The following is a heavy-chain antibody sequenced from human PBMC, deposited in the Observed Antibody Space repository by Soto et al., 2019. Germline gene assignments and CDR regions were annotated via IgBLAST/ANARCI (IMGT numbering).Heavy chain of an antibody. CDR3: VRVGIVGTTGYLDH. V-gene: IGHV3-72*01. CDR1: GFSFSDHY. J-gene: IGHJ4*02. CDR2: VRRRVHGYTT. Sequence: EVQLVETGGDLVQPGRSLRLSCAASGFSFSDHYMDWVRQAPGKGLEWVGRVRRRVHGYTTEYAASVRGRFTISRDDSKNALYLQMNSLTTEDTAVYYCVRVGIVGTTGYLDHWGQGTLVTVSS. D-gene: IGHD1-26*01.